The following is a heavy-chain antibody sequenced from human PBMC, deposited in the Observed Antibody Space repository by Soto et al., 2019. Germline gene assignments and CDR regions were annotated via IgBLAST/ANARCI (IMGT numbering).Heavy chain of an antibody. CDR1: GFTFSSYA. CDR2: IYSGGST. D-gene: IGHD3-9*01. J-gene: IGHJ4*02. Sequence: GSLRLSCAASGFTFSSYAIHWVRQAPGKGLDWVAVIYSGGSTYYADSVKGRFTISRDNSKNTLYLQMNSLRAEDTAVYYCARSQKTALRYFDYWGQGTLVTVSS. CDR3: ARSQKTALRYFDY. V-gene: IGHV3-53*01.